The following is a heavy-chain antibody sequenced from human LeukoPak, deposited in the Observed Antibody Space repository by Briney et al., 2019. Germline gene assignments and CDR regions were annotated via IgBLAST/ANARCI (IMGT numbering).Heavy chain of an antibody. J-gene: IGHJ4*02. D-gene: IGHD3-16*01. CDR3: ARVRMGDDFNPFDY. CDR2: IKSDGSET. CDR1: GFTFSSFW. Sequence: RGSLRLSCAASGFTFSSFWIYWVRHAPGKGLVWVSRIKSDGSETLYADSVKGRFTISRDNAKNTLYLQMNSLRAEDSAVYYCARVRMGDDFNPFDYWGQGTLVTVSS. V-gene: IGHV3-74*01.